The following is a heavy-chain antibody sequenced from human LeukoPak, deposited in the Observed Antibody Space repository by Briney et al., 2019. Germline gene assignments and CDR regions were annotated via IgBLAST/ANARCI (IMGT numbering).Heavy chain of an antibody. CDR2: ISGSGGST. CDR1: GFTFSSYA. D-gene: IGHD1-20*01. CDR3: AKLVTGTTSGLSDY. V-gene: IGHV3-23*01. J-gene: IGHJ4*02. Sequence: GWSLRLSCAASGFTFSSYAMSWVRQAPGEGLEWVSAISGSGGSTYYADSVKGRFTISRDNSKNTLYLQMNSLRAEDTAVYYCAKLVTGTTSGLSDYWGQGTLVTVSS.